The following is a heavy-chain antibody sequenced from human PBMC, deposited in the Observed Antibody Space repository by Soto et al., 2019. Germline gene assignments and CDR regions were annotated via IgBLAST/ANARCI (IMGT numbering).Heavy chain of an antibody. CDR2: ISSSSSYI. V-gene: IGHV3-21*01. J-gene: IGHJ3*02. CDR1: GFTFSSYS. D-gene: IGHD3-16*01. Sequence: GGSLRLSCGASGFTFSSYSMNWVRQAPGKGLKWVSSISSSSSYIYYADSVKGRFTISRDNAKNSLYLQMNSLRAEDTAVYYCERSAGGNYAFDIWGQGTMVTVSS. CDR3: ERSAGGNYAFDI.